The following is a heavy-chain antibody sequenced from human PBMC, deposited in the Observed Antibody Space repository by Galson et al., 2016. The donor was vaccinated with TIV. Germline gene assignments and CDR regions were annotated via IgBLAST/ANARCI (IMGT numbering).Heavy chain of an antibody. Sequence: CAISGDSVSGNTAAWNWVRQSPSRGLEWLGRTYCTSKWNTDYAVPVEGRIIIRPDTSMNQVSLQLSSVIPDDTAVYYCSRGNWNYGMGGAMDVWGRGTTVTVS. J-gene: IGHJ6*02. V-gene: IGHV6-1*01. CDR1: GDSVSGNTAA. CDR2: TYCTSKWNT. CDR3: SRGNWNYGMGGAMDV. D-gene: IGHD1-7*01.